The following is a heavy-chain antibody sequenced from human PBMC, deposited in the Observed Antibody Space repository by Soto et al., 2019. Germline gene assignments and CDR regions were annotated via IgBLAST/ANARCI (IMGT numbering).Heavy chain of an antibody. D-gene: IGHD5-12*01. J-gene: IGHJ3*02. CDR1: GFTFSSYS. CDR3: ARDWGGYDLTDAFDI. Sequence: GGSLRLSCAASGFTFSSYSMNWVRQAPGKGLEWVSYISSSSSTIYYADSVKGRFTISRDNAKNSLYLQMNSLRAEDTAVYYCARDWGGYDLTDAFDIWGQGTMVTVSS. CDR2: ISSSSSTI. V-gene: IGHV3-48*01.